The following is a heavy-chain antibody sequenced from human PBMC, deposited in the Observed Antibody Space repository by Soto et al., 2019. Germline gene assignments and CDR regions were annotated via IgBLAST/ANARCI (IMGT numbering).Heavy chain of an antibody. CDR3: VRGYCTSSASCEGDFQH. J-gene: IGHJ1*01. Sequence: QVQLVQSGAEVKEPGASVKISCKASGYTFTTYHIHWVRQAPGQGLDWMGMIDPIGGNTGYARKFQDRVAMTRDTSTGTAYIEGNSLRFDVTAMYFCVRGYCTSSASCEGDFQHWGQGTRVTVSS. D-gene: IGHD2-8*01. CDR2: IDPIGGNT. CDR1: GYTFTTYH. V-gene: IGHV1-46*01.